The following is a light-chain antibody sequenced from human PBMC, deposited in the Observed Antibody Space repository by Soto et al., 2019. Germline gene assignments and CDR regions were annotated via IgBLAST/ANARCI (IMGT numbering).Light chain of an antibody. J-gene: IGLJ2*01. CDR3: AAWDDSLSAVV. V-gene: IGLV1-47*01. Sequence: QSVLSQPPSASGPPGQRVTISCSGSSSNIGSNSVYCYQQLPGTAPKLLIYRNAQRPSGVPERFSGSKSGASASLAISGLRSEDEADYYCAAWDDSLSAVVFGGGTKLTVL. CDR1: SSNIGSNS. CDR2: RNA.